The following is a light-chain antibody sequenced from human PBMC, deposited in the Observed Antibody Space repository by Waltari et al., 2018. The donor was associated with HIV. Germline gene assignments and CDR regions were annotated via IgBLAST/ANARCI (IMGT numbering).Light chain of an antibody. V-gene: IGLV1-51*01. J-gene: IGLJ3*02. CDR2: DNN. CDR3: GTWDTSLSAGV. Sequence: QSVLTQPPPVSAAPGQKVVISCSGSSPNIGTNYVSWFQQLPGTAPKFIIYDNNKRPSGIPDRFSGSRSGTSATLSITGLQTGDEADYYCGTWDTSLSAGVFVGGTKVTVL. CDR1: SPNIGTNY.